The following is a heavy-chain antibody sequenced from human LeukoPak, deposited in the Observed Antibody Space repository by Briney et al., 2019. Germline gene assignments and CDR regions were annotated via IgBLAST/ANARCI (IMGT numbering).Heavy chain of an antibody. D-gene: IGHD5-24*01. Sequence: ASVKVSCKASGYTFTSYYMHWVRQAPGQGLEWMGMINPSGGSTSYAQKFQGRVTMTRDTSTSTVYMELSSLRSEDTAVYYCARDCDHLRLHWGLDYWGQGTLVTVSS. CDR1: GYTFTSYY. J-gene: IGHJ4*02. CDR2: INPSGGST. V-gene: IGHV1-46*01. CDR3: ARDCDHLRLHWGLDY.